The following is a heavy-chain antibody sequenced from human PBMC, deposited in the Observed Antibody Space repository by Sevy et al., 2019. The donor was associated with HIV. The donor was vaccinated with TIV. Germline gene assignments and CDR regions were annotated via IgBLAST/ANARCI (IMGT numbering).Heavy chain of an antibody. CDR1: GFTFSDYY. CDR2: ISGSSSHP. Sequence: GGSLRLSCAASGFTFSDYYMSWIRQAPGRGLEWVSYISGSSSHPNYADSVKGRFTISRDNAKNSLYLQMSSLRAEDTAGYYCARNFFDRGDDYYYFDYWGQGTLVTVSS. V-gene: IGHV3-11*06. CDR3: ARNFFDRGDDYYYFDY. J-gene: IGHJ4*02. D-gene: IGHD2-21*01.